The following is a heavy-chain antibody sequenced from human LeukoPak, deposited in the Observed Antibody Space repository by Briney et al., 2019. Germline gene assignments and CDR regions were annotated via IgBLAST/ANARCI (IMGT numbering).Heavy chain of an antibody. V-gene: IGHV3-30-3*01. CDR3: ATKSPMITFGGVDI. J-gene: IGHJ3*02. CDR1: AFTFNTYA. CDR2: ISFDGSNK. Sequence: GGSLRLSCAASAFTFNTYAMHWVRQAPGKGLEWVAIISFDGSNKYYADSVKGRFTISRDNSKNTLYLQMNSLRAEDTAVYYCATKSPMITFGGVDIWGQGTMVTVSS. D-gene: IGHD3-16*01.